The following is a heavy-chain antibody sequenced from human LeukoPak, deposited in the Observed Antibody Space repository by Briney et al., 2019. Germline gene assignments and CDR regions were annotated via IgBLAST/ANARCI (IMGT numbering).Heavy chain of an antibody. V-gene: IGHV1-69*04. CDR3: AREEDSNHMDNRFDP. J-gene: IGHJ5*02. D-gene: IGHD4-11*01. CDR1: GGIFSRYA. Sequence: SSVKVSCKAAGGIFSRYAISWGRQAARQGVEGMGRIITIFGIANYAQTFPVRGTITADKSTSTAYIAPSSLRSEDTAMYQCAREEDSNHMDNRFDPCGHGALV. CDR2: IITIFGIA.